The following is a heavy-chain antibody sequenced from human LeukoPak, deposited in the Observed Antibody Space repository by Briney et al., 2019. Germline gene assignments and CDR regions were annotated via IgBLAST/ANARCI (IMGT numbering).Heavy chain of an antibody. CDR2: ISYDGSKK. J-gene: IGHJ4*02. V-gene: IGHV3-30*04. CDR3: ARSRSASTSGWYDYFDY. CDR1: GFTFSSSA. D-gene: IGHD6-19*01. Sequence: GGSLRLSCAASGFTFSSSAMQWVRQAPGKGLEWVAVISYDGSKKYYADSVKGRFTISRDDSKNTLYLQMDSLRGEDTAVYYCARSRSASTSGWYDYFDYWGRGTLVTVSS.